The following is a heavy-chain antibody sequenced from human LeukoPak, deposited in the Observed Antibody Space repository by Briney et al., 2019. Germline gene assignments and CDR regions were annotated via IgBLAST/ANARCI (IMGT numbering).Heavy chain of an antibody. V-gene: IGHV3-7*03. D-gene: IGHD6-13*01. CDR1: GFTFSRYW. Sequence: GGSLRLSCAASGFTFSRYWMSWVRQAPGKGLEWVANIKEDGSEKYYVDSVKGRFTISRDNAKNSVYLQMNSLRAEDTAVYYCAKDFYSSSWYGSDYWGQRTLVTVSS. CDR2: IKEDGSEK. CDR3: AKDFYSSSWYGSDY. J-gene: IGHJ4*02.